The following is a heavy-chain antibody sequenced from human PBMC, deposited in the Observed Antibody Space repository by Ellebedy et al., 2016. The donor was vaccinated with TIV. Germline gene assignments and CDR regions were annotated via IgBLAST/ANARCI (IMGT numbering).Heavy chain of an antibody. V-gene: IGHV4-39*01. CDR3: ARQQGVVVMGFDF. CDR2: IYSSGDT. CDR1: GGSILRSSSYY. J-gene: IGHJ4*02. Sequence: MPAGSLRLSCSVSGGSILRSSSYYWGWIRQPPGKGLEWIGSIYSSGDTYYKPSLKSRVTISVDTSKNQFSLELSSVTAADTAVYYCARQQGVVVMGFDFWGQGILVTVSS. D-gene: IGHD3-16*02.